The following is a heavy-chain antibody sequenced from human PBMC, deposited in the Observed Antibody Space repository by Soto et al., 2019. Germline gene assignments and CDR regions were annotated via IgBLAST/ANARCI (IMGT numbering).Heavy chain of an antibody. CDR1: GGTFNSFA. Sequence: QVQLVQSGAEVKKPGSSVKVSCKASGGTFNSFAISWVRLAPGQGLEWMGRIIPIFGTANYAQKFQGRVTITADESTSTAYMELSSLRSEDTAVYYCATRTVTTSFLYYGMDVWGQGTTVTVSS. D-gene: IGHD4-17*01. V-gene: IGHV1-69*15. CDR3: ATRTVTTSFLYYGMDV. J-gene: IGHJ6*02. CDR2: IIPIFGTA.